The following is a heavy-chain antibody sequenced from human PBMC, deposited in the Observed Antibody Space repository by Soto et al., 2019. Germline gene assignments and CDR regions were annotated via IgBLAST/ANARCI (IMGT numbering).Heavy chain of an antibody. J-gene: IGHJ4*02. CDR2: VYYSRIT. Sequence: SETLSLTCTVSGGSISNYYWSWIRQPPGKGLEWIGYVYYSRITNYNPSLKSRLTISVDTSKSQFSLKLSSVTAADTAVYYCARRVTSSTGWDSWGQGTLVTVSS. CDR1: GGSISNYY. D-gene: IGHD6-19*01. CDR3: ARRVTSSTGWDS. V-gene: IGHV4-59*01.